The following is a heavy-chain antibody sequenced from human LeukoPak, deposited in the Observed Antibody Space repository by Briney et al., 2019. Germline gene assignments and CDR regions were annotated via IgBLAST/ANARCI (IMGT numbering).Heavy chain of an antibody. D-gene: IGHD3-22*01. V-gene: IGHV1-24*01. J-gene: IGHJ1*01. Sequence: ASVKVSCKVSGYTLTELSMHWVRQAPGKGLEWMGGFDPEDGETIYAQKFQGRVTMTEDTSTDTAYMELGSLRSEDTAVYYCATGLEDSSGYYFQYFQHWGQGTLVTVSS. CDR3: ATGLEDSSGYYFQYFQH. CDR1: GYTLTELS. CDR2: FDPEDGET.